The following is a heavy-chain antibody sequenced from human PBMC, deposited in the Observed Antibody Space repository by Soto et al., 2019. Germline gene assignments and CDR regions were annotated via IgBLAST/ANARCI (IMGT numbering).Heavy chain of an antibody. CDR1: GYPFTSYG. CDR2: ISAYNGNT. CDR3: ARCGIAAAGTWFDP. D-gene: IGHD6-13*01. Sequence: ASVQVSCKASGYPFTSYGISWVRQAPGQGLEWMGWISAYNGNTNYAQKLQGRVTMTTDTSTSTAYMELRSLRSDDTAVYYCARCGIAAAGTWFDPWGQGTLVTVSS. J-gene: IGHJ5*02. V-gene: IGHV1-18*01.